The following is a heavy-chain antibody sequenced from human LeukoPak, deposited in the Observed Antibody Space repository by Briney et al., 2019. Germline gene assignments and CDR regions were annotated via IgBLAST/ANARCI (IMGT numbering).Heavy chain of an antibody. D-gene: IGHD6-13*01. CDR2: IYYSGST. V-gene: IGHV4-59*01. CDR3: ARYSSWYYYYGMDV. CDR1: GGSISSYY. Sequence: SETLSLTCTVSGGSISSYYWSWIRQPPGKGLEWLGYIYYSGSTNYNPSLKSRVTISVDTSKNQFSLKLSSVTAADTAVYYCARYSSWYYYYGMDVWGQGTTVTVSS. J-gene: IGHJ6*02.